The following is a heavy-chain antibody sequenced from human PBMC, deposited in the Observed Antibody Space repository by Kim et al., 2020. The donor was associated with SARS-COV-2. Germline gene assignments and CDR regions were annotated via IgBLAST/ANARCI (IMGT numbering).Heavy chain of an antibody. V-gene: IGHV3-9*01. Sequence: GGSLRLSCAASGFTFDDYAMHWVRQAPGKGLEWVSGISWNSGSIGYADSVKGRFTISRDNAKNSLYLQMNSLRAEDTALYYCAKDIFYGSGSYLFDYWGQGTLVTVSS. CDR2: ISWNSGSI. CDR1: GFTFDDYA. J-gene: IGHJ4*02. CDR3: AKDIFYGSGSYLFDY. D-gene: IGHD3-10*01.